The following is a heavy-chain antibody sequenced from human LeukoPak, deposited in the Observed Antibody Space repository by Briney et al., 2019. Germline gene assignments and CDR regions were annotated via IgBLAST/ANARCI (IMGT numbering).Heavy chain of an antibody. V-gene: IGHV3-11*06. CDR2: ISSSSSYI. CDR3: ARAHNWKYGTFDY. D-gene: IGHD1-20*01. Sequence: GGSLRLSCAASGFTFSDYYMSWIRQAPGKGLEWVSCISSSSSYIYNADSVKGRFTISRDNAKNSLYLQMNSLRVEDTAVYYCARAHNWKYGTFDYWGQGTLVTVSS. J-gene: IGHJ4*02. CDR1: GFTFSDYY.